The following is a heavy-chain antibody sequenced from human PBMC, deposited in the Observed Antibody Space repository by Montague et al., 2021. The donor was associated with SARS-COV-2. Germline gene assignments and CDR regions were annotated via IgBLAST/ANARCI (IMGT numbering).Heavy chain of an antibody. CDR3: AREHWENYYDFWSGTNLASDYPYYGMGV. V-gene: IGHV4-38-2*02. CDR2: IFQSGTT. CDR1: GYSISDGYY. J-gene: IGHJ6*02. D-gene: IGHD3-3*01. Sequence: SETRSLTCTVSGYSISDGYYWVWIRQPPGKGLEWIGNIFQSGTTYYNPSLERRSTMSVDTSKNQFSLKLSSVTAADTAVYYCAREHWENYYDFWSGTNLASDYPYYGMGVWGQGTTVTVSS.